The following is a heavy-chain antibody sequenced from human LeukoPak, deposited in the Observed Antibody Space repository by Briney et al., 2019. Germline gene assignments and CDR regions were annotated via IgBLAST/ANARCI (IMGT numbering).Heavy chain of an antibody. V-gene: IGHV3-30*04. J-gene: IGHJ3*01. D-gene: IGHD3-16*02. CDR3: ARGLEYYDYVWGSYRFDVFDV. CDR1: GFTFSSYA. CDR2: ISYDGSNK. Sequence: GGSLRLSCAASGFTFSSYALHWVRQAPGKGLEWVAVISYDGSNKYYVDSVKGRFTISRDNSKNTLYLQMNSLRAEDTAVYYCARGLEYYDYVWGSYRFDVFDVWGQGTMVTASS.